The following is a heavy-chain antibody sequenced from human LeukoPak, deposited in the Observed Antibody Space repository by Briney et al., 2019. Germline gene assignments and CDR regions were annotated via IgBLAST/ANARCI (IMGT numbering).Heavy chain of an antibody. CDR2: ISSSSSYI. CDR1: GFTFSSYS. V-gene: IGHV3-21*01. Sequence: PGGSLRLSCAASGFTFSSYSMNWVRQAPGKGLEWVSSISSSSSYIYYADSVKGRFTISRDNAKNTLYLQMNSLRAEDTAVYYCAEDFYYDNSGDLDYWGQGTLVTVSS. D-gene: IGHD3-22*01. J-gene: IGHJ4*02. CDR3: AEDFYYDNSGDLDY.